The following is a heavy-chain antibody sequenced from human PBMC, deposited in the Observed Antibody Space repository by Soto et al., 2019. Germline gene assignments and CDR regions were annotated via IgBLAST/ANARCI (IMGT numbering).Heavy chain of an antibody. D-gene: IGHD5-18*01. CDR3: ARLMDTAMGTAFDY. CDR2: IYHSGST. J-gene: IGHJ4*02. Sequence: PSETLSLTCAVSGGSISSSNWWSWVRQPPGKGLEWIGEIYHSGSTNYNPSLKSRATISVDKSKNQFSLKLSSVTAADTAVYYCARLMDTAMGTAFDYWGQGTLVTVSS. V-gene: IGHV4-4*02. CDR1: GGSISSSNW.